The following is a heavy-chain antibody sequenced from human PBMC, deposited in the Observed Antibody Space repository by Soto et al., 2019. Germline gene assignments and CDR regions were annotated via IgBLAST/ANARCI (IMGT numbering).Heavy chain of an antibody. CDR2: INHSGST. D-gene: IGHD2-15*01. CDR1: GGSFSGYY. Sequence: SETLSLTCAVYGGSFSGYYWSWIRQPPGKGLEWIGEINHSGSTNYNPSLKSRVTISVDTSKNQFSLKLSSVTAADTTVYYCAGGRRPVGGRAFDIWGQGTMVTVSS. CDR3: AGGRRPVGGRAFDI. J-gene: IGHJ3*02. V-gene: IGHV4-34*01.